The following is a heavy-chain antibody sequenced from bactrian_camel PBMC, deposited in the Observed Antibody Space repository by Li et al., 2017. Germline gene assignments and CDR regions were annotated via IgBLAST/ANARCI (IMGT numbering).Heavy chain of an antibody. CDR3: QPYGRSYVDYNCDPLIPFRGIAT. D-gene: IGHD4*01. V-gene: IGHV3S6*01. J-gene: IGHJ4*01. CDR2: IDGIDDDLTV. Sequence: HVQLVESGGGSAQAGGSLRPSCAASGDTYSSNCMGWFRQAPGKEREGVAVIDGIDDDLTVVYKDSVKGRFTISQDYAKNTMYLQMNSLKTEDTAVYRCQPYGRSYVDYNCDPLIPFRGIATGARGPRSPSPQ. CDR1: GDTYSSNC.